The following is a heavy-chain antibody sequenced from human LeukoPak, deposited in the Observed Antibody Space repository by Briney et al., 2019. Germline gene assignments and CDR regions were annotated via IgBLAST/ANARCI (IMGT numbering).Heavy chain of an antibody. CDR3: ARHFSGLTGPPFDY. D-gene: IGHD2/OR15-2a*01. J-gene: IGHJ4*02. CDR1: GFTFSSYA. V-gene: IGHV4-59*08. CDR2: IYYSGST. Sequence: GSLRLSCAASGFTFSSYAMSWIRQPPGKGLEWIGYIYYSGSTNYNPSFKSRVTISVDTSKNQFSLKLSSVTAADTAVYYCARHFSGLTGPPFDYWGQGTLVTVSS.